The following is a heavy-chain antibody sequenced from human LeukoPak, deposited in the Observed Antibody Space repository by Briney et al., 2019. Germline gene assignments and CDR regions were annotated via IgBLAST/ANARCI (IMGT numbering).Heavy chain of an antibody. CDR1: GGTFSSYA. D-gene: IGHD2-2*01. CDR3: ARLGYCSSTSCFDY. CDR2: INPNSGGT. V-gene: IGHV1-2*02. J-gene: IGHJ4*02. Sequence: GASVKVSCKASGGTFSSYAISWVRQAPGQGLEWMGWINPNSGGTNYAQKFQGRVTMTRDTSISTAYMELSRLRSDDTAVYYCARLGYCSSTSCFDYWGQGTLVTVSS.